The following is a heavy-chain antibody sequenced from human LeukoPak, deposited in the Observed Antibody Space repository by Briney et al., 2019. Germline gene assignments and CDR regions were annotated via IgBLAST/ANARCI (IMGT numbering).Heavy chain of an antibody. CDR3: ARGAEYMVRGVGVWGAFDI. D-gene: IGHD3-10*01. V-gene: IGHV3-64*01. Sequence: GGSLRLSCAASGFTFSSYAMHWVRQAPGKGLEYVSAISSNGSSTYYANSVKGRFTISRDNSKNTLYLQMGSLRAEDMAVYYCARGAEYMVRGVGVWGAFDIWGQGTMVTVSS. CDR1: GFTFSSYA. J-gene: IGHJ3*02. CDR2: ISSNGSST.